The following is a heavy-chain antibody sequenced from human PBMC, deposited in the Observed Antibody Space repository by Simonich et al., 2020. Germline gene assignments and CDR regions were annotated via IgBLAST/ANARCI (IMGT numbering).Heavy chain of an antibody. D-gene: IGHD6-19*01. CDR1: GFTFSSYS. V-gene: IGHV3-21*01. J-gene: IGHJ6*02. Sequence: EVQLVESGGGLVKPGGSLRLSCAASGFTFSSYSMNWVRHAPGKGLEWVSSISSSSSYIYYADSVKGRFTSSRDNAKNLLYLQMNSLRAEDKAVYYCARWIAVAGTGAYGMDVWGQGTTVTVSS. CDR2: ISSSSSYI. CDR3: ARWIAVAGTGAYGMDV.